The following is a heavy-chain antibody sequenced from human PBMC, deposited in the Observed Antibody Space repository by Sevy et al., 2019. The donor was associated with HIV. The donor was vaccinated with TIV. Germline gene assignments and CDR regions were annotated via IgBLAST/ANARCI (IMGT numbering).Heavy chain of an antibody. V-gene: IGHV3-23*01. J-gene: IGHJ4*02. CDR1: GFTFSSYA. CDR2: ISGSGGST. Sequence: GGSLRLSCAASGFTFSSYAMSWVRQAPGKGLEWVSAISGSGGSTYYADSVKGRFTFSKDNSKNTLYLQMNSLRAEDTAVYYCATPRPSSGWTRGFDYWGQGTLVTVSS. CDR3: ATPRPSSGWTRGFDY. D-gene: IGHD6-19*01.